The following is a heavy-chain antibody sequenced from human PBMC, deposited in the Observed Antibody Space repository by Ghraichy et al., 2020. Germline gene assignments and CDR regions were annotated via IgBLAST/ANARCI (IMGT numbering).Heavy chain of an antibody. D-gene: IGHD4-11*01. V-gene: IGHV3-7*01. Sequence: ESLNISCAASGFTFSSYWMNWVRQAPGKGLEWVANINRDGSEKYYADSVKGRFTISRDNAKNSLYGQMNSLRDEDTAVYYCVRGLNTGPGFDYWGQGSLVTVSS. CDR3: VRGLNTGPGFDY. CDR1: GFTFSSYW. J-gene: IGHJ4*02. CDR2: INRDGSEK.